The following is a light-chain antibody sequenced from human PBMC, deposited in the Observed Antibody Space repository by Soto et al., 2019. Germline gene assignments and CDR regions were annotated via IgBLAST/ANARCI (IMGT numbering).Light chain of an antibody. CDR3: QQSYSTPIT. J-gene: IGKJ3*01. Sequence: DIQMTQSPSSLSASVGDRLTVTCRASQYISTYLNWYQQKPGKAPQLLISAASNLQSGVPSRFSGSGSGREFTLTISSLQPEDFAAYYCQQSYSTPITFGPGTKVDIK. V-gene: IGKV1-39*01. CDR1: QYISTY. CDR2: AAS.